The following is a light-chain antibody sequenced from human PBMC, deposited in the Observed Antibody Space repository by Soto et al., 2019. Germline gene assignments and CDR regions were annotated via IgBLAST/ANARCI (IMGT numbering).Light chain of an antibody. J-gene: IGLJ3*02. CDR1: SSDVGGYNF. Sequence: QSALTQPASVSGSPGQAITISCTGTSSDVGGYNFVSWYQQYPGKAPKLMIFEISDRPSGVSNRFSGSKSGNTASLTISGLQDEDEAEYYCSSYTSNTTRVFGGGTKLTVL. CDR3: SSYTSNTTRV. CDR2: EIS. V-gene: IGLV2-14*01.